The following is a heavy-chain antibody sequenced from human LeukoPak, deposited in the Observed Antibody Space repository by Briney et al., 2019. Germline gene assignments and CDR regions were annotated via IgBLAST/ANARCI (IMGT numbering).Heavy chain of an antibody. CDR3: AKGIVVVISRNAFDI. CDR1: GFTFSDYA. J-gene: IGHJ3*02. Sequence: GGSLRLSCAASGFTFSDYAMSWVRQAPGKGLVWVSGISGSGRSTYYADSVKGRFTISRDNSKNTLYLQMNSLRAEDTAVYYCAKGIVVVISRNAFDIWGQGTMVTVSS. D-gene: IGHD3-22*01. CDR2: ISGSGRST. V-gene: IGHV3-23*01.